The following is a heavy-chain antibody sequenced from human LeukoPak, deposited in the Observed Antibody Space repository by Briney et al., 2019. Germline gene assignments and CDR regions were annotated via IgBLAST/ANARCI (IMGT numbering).Heavy chain of an antibody. Sequence: GSLRLSCAASGFTFSSYGMHWVRQAPGKGLEWVAVISYDGSNKYYADSVKGRFTISRDNSKNTLYLQMNSLRAEDTAVYYCAKEQEVLRYFDWSLSFDYWGQGTPVTVSS. D-gene: IGHD3-9*01. V-gene: IGHV3-30*18. CDR2: ISYDGSNK. CDR3: AKEQEVLRYFDWSLSFDY. CDR1: GFTFSSYG. J-gene: IGHJ4*02.